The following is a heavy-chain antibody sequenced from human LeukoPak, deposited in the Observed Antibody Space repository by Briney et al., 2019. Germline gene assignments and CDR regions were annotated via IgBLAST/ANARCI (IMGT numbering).Heavy chain of an antibody. J-gene: IGHJ4*02. D-gene: IGHD2-2*03. CDR2: ISGSGGST. CDR1: GFTVSSNY. V-gene: IGHV3-23*01. CDR3: AKDSGWIEFDD. Sequence: PGGSLRLSCAASGFTVSSNYMSWVRQAPGKGLEWVSAISGSGGSTYYADSVKGRFTISRDNSKNTVYLQMNSLGAEDTAVYYCAKDSGWIEFDDWGQGTLVTVSS.